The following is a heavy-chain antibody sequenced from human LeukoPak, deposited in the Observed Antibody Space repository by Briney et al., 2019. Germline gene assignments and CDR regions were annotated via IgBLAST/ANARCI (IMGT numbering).Heavy chain of an antibody. Sequence: SATLSLPCAVYGGSFSGYYWTWIRQPPEKGLEWIGEMNPSGSTSYNPSLKSRVTISVDTSKNQFSLKLSSVTAADTAVYYCARGRQDVTMIVVVMTAVSYYLDVWGKGTTGTVS. D-gene: IGHD3-22*01. CDR3: ARGRQDVTMIVVVMTAVSYYLDV. CDR2: MNPSGST. CDR1: GGSFSGYY. J-gene: IGHJ6*03. V-gene: IGHV4-34*01.